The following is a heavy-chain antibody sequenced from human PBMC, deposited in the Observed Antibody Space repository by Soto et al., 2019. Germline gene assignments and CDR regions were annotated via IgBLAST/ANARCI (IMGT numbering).Heavy chain of an antibody. CDR1: GGSINSGFYY. CDR3: ARAQVQDYVSGSYYNGLDYYYYYGMDV. Sequence: SETLSLTCTVSGGSINSGFYYWSWIRQHPGKGMERIGYIYYSGSTYYNPSLKSRVTISVDTSKNQFSLKLSSVTAADTAVYYCARAQVQDYVSGSYYNGLDYYYYYGMDVWGQGTTVTVSS. CDR2: IYYSGST. J-gene: IGHJ6*02. V-gene: IGHV4-31*03. D-gene: IGHD3-10*01.